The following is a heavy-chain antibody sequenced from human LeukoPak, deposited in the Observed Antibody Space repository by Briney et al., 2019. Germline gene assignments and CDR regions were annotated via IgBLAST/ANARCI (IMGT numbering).Heavy chain of an antibody. Sequence: ASVKVSCKASGYTFTDYNSHWVRQAPGEGVEWMGWINPKSGGTKFAQKHQGGVTMTADTSIDTAYLELSNLKSDDTAIYYCARSSSGWPLYFDCWGQGTLVTVSS. V-gene: IGHV1-2*02. CDR1: GYTFTDYN. CDR3: ARSSSGWPLYFDC. CDR2: INPKSGGT. J-gene: IGHJ4*02. D-gene: IGHD6-19*01.